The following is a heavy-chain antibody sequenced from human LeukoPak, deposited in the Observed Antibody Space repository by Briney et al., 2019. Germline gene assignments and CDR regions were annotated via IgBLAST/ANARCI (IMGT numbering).Heavy chain of an antibody. V-gene: IGHV3-48*01. Sequence: GGSLRLSCAASGFTFSSYSTNWVRQAPGKGLEWVSYISSSSSTIYYADSVKGRFTISRDNAKNSLYLQMNSLRAEDTAVYYCARDAYYYYYYYYMDVWGKGTTVTVSS. J-gene: IGHJ6*03. CDR3: ARDAYYYYYYYYMDV. CDR2: ISSSSSTI. CDR1: GFTFSSYS. D-gene: IGHD3-16*01.